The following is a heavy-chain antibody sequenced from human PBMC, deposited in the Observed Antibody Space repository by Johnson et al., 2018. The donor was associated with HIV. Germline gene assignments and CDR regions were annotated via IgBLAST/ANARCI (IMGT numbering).Heavy chain of an antibody. V-gene: IGHV3-11*01. J-gene: IGHJ3*02. Sequence: QVQLVESGGGLVKPGGSLRLSCAASGVTISDSYMSWIRQAPGKGLEWVASLVGGSGGATYFADSVKGRLTISSDNLREILYLQMDSLRAADTAIYFCAKDLTYYNFWSGSWGDTFDIWGQGTVVTVSS. CDR2: VGGSGGAT. D-gene: IGHD3/OR15-3a*01. CDR3: AKDLTYYNFWSGSWGDTFDI. CDR1: GVTISDSY.